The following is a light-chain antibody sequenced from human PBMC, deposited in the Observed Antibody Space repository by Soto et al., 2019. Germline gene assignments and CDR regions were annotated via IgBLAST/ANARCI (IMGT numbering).Light chain of an antibody. CDR1: QSVTINF. CDR2: GAS. CDR3: QLYGSSPIT. V-gene: IGKV3-20*01. Sequence: VLTQKTGTQRLSGGECATLSCRDSQSVTINFLAWYQQKPGQAPRLLIYGASSRATGIPDRFIGSGSGTDFTFTCSILMPDDFAVYYLQLYGSSPITFGQGTRLEIK. J-gene: IGKJ5*01.